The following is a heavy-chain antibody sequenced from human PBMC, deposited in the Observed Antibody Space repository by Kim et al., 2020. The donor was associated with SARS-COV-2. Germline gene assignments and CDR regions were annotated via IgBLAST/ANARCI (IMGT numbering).Heavy chain of an antibody. CDR1: GGSISSSSYY. CDR3: ARPSTNGEDFDY. J-gene: IGHJ4*02. CDR2: IYYSGST. V-gene: IGHV4-39*01. Sequence: SETLSLTCTVSGGSISSSSYYWGWIRQPPGKGLEWIGSIYYSGSTYYNPSLKSRVTISVDTSKNQFSLKLSSVTAADTAVYYCARPSTNGEDFDYWGQGTLVTVSS. D-gene: IGHD2-8*01.